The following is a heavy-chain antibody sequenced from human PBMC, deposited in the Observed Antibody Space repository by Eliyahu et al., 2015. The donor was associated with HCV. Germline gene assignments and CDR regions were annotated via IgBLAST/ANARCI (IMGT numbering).Heavy chain of an antibody. V-gene: IGHV3-15*01. CDR3: NYGDYTDYYYGMDA. Sequence: EVQLVESGGGLVKPGGSLRLSCAASGFTFSXAWMSWVRQAPGKGLEWVGRIKSKTDGGTTDYAAPVKGRFTISRDDSKNTLYLQMNSLKTEDTAVYYCNYGDYTDYYYGMDAWGQGTTVTVSS. J-gene: IGHJ6*02. D-gene: IGHD4-17*01. CDR1: GFTFSXAW. CDR2: IKSKTDGGTT.